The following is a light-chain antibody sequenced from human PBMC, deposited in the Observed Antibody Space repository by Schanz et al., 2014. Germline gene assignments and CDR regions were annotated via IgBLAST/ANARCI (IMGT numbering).Light chain of an antibody. CDR2: GAS. CDR3: QQRNNWPWT. J-gene: IGKJ1*01. V-gene: IGKV3-15*01. Sequence: EIVMTQSPDTLSVSPGERATLSCRASQSVSSNLAWYQQKPGQAPRLLIDGASTRATGIPARFSGSGSGTEFTLTISSLQSEDVAVYYCQQRNNWPWTFGQGTKVELK. CDR1: QSVSSN.